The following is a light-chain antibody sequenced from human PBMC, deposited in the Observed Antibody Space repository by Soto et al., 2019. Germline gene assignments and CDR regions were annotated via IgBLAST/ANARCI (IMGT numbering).Light chain of an antibody. CDR3: HQYDTWPPWT. CDR1: QNVNRN. V-gene: IGKV3D-15*01. CDR2: GAS. J-gene: IGKJ1*01. Sequence: EVVVTQSPATLSLSPGERASLSCRASQNVNRNLAWYQQTPGQAPRLLIYGASTRATGIPTRFSGSGSATEFTLTISSLQSEDFAVYICHQYDTWPPWTCGQGTKVE.